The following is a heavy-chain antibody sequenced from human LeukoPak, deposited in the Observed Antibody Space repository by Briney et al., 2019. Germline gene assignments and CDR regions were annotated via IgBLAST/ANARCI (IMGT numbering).Heavy chain of an antibody. D-gene: IGHD6-6*01. V-gene: IGHV3-74*01. CDR3: ARTGYSSSSLLY. Sequence: PGGSLRLSCAASGFTFSNYWMHWVRQAPGKGLVWVSRINTDGITTNYADSVKGRFTISRDNAKNALYLQMSSLRAEDTAVYYCARTGYSSSSLLYWGQGTLVTVSS. CDR2: INTDGITT. J-gene: IGHJ4*02. CDR1: GFTFSNYW.